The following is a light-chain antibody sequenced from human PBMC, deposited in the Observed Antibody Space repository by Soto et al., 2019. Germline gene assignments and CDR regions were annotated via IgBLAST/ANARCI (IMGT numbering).Light chain of an antibody. CDR2: GAS. Sequence: EIVMTQSPATLSVSPGERATISCRASQGVNSHLAWYQQRPGQAPRLLIYGASTRATGVPARFSGSGYGTEITLTNKGLQSEDFAVYYCQQCNNLLSTFGQGTKVDI. J-gene: IGKJ1*01. CDR3: QQCNNLLST. CDR1: QGVNSH. V-gene: IGKV3-15*01.